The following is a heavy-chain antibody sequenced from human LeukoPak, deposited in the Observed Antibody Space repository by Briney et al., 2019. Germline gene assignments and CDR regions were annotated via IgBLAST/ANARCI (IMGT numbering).Heavy chain of an antibody. CDR3: ARDRISINALDM. V-gene: IGHV4-59*01. J-gene: IGHJ3*02. CDR1: GGSISSYY. CDR2: ISHIGST. Sequence: RSETLSLTCTVSGGSISSYYLTWLRQPPGKGLEWIGYISHIGSTNYNPSLKSRVTISVDTSKNQFSLKLTSVTAADTAVYYCARDRISINALDMWGQGTMVTVSS. D-gene: IGHD1-14*01.